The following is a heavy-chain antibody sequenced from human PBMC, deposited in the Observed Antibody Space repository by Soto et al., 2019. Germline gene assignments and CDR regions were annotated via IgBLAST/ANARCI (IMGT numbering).Heavy chain of an antibody. CDR1: GDSISNNKW. V-gene: IGHV4-4*02. D-gene: IGHD5-12*01. CDR3: ARDSGYDYGLDY. CDR2: MHHSGSI. Sequence: SATLSLTCSVSGDSISNNKWWSWVRQPPGKGLEWIGEMHHSGSIHYNASLKSRATLSVDKSRNQFSLKLSSVTAADTAVYYCARDSGYDYGLDYWGQGTLVTVS. J-gene: IGHJ4*02.